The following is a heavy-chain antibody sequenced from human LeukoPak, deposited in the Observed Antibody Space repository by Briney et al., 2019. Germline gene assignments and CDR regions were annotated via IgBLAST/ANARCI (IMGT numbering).Heavy chain of an antibody. J-gene: IGHJ4*02. CDR1: GYTFTSYY. CDR2: INPSGGST. V-gene: IGHV1-46*01. D-gene: IGHD3-10*01. CDR3: ARDLVYYGSGSPYYFDY. Sequence: ASVKVSCKASGYTFTSYYMHWVRQAPGQGLEWTGIINPSGGSTSYAQKFQGRVTMTRDMSTSTVYMELSSLRSEDTAVYYCARDLVYYGSGSPYYFDYWGQGTLVTVSS.